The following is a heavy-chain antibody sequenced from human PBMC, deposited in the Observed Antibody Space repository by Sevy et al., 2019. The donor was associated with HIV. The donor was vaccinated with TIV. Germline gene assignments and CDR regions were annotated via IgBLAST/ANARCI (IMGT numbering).Heavy chain of an antibody. CDR2: IGTAAGVT. D-gene: IGHD2-21*01. CDR1: GFTFNTYS. J-gene: IGHJ4*02. V-gene: IGHV3-48*02. CDR3: ASCPGHYSIDY. Sequence: GGSLRLSCAASGFTFNTYSLIWVRQTPGKGLEWLSFIGTAAGVTYYADSVKGRFTISRDNAKNSLYLQMNSLRDEDTAGYYCASCPGHYSIDYWGQGTLVTVSS.